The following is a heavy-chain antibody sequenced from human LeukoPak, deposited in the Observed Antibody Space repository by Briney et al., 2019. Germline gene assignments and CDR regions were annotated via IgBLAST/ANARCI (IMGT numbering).Heavy chain of an antibody. J-gene: IGHJ5*02. Sequence: GGSLRLSCAASGFTFSSYAMSWVRQAPGKGLEWVSAISGSGGSTYYADSVKGRFTISRDNSKNTLYLQMNSLRAEDTAVYYCARAGIYDFWSGALAWFDPWGQGTLVTVSS. V-gene: IGHV3-23*01. CDR1: GFTFSSYA. CDR3: ARAGIYDFWSGALAWFDP. D-gene: IGHD3-3*01. CDR2: ISGSGGST.